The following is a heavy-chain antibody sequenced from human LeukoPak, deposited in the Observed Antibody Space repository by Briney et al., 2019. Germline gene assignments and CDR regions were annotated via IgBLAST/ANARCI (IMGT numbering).Heavy chain of an antibody. CDR3: ARDLNYYDSSGYYLDVFDI. D-gene: IGHD3-22*01. CDR2: IKEDGSDK. J-gene: IGHJ3*02. Sequence: GGSLGLSCAASGFTFSSYWMTWVRQAPGKGLEWVANIKEDGSDKSYVDSVKGRFTISRDNAKNSLYLQMSSLRAEDTAVYYCARDLNYYDSSGYYLDVFDIWGQGTMVTVSS. V-gene: IGHV3-7*03. CDR1: GFTFSSYW.